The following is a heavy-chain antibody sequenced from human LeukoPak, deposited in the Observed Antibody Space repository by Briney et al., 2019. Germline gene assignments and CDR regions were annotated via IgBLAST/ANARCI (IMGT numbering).Heavy chain of an antibody. J-gene: IGHJ3*02. Sequence: SETLSLTCTVSGYSISSGYYWGWIRQPPGKGLEWIGSIYYSGSTYYNPSLKSRVTISVDTSKNQFSLKLSSVTAADTAVYYCASPLWYFDWLFPRSYAFDIWGQGTMVTVSS. CDR2: IYYSGST. D-gene: IGHD3-9*01. CDR1: GYSISSGYY. CDR3: ASPLWYFDWLFPRSYAFDI. V-gene: IGHV4-38-2*02.